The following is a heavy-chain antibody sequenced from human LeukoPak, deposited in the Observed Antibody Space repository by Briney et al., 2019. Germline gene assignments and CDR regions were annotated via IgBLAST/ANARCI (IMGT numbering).Heavy chain of an antibody. D-gene: IGHD3-16*01. CDR1: GGSISSYY. Sequence: PSETLSLTCTISGGSISSYYWSWIRQPAGKGLEWIGRIYTSGSTNYNPSLKSRITISVDTSKNQFSLQLNSLTAADTAVYYCARDLRMGGPWRQFDYWGQGTLVTVSS. CDR3: ARDLRMGGPWRQFDY. CDR2: IYTSGST. J-gene: IGHJ4*02. V-gene: IGHV4-4*07.